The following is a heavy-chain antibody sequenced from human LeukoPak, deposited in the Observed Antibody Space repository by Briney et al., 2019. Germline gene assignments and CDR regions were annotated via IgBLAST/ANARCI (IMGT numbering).Heavy chain of an antibody. J-gene: IGHJ3*01. CDR1: GFTFRDYG. CDR3: AIIGCYRGVCAFDV. CDR2: IWYGGRNQ. Sequence: GTSLRLFCAASGFTFRDYGMHWVRQAPGKGLEWVAVIWYGGRNQYYADSVKGRFTISRDNAKNSLYLQMNSLRAEDTAVYYCAIIGCYRGVCAFDVWGQGTRVTVSS. D-gene: IGHD2-2*01. V-gene: IGHV3-33*08.